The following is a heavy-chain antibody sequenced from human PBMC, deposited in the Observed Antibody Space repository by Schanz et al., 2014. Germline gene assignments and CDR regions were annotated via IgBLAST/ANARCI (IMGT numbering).Heavy chain of an antibody. CDR3: ARDGYSVVVISPTESFDI. J-gene: IGHJ3*02. Sequence: QVQLVESGGGVVQPGRSLRLSCAASGFNFGSHGMHWVRQAPGKGLEWVAVISYDGSFKNYADSVKSRFTISRDNSRNTLYLQMNSLRAEDTAVYYCARDGYSVVVISPTESFDIWGQGTMVTVSS. CDR1: GFNFGSHG. V-gene: IGHV3-33*01. CDR2: ISYDGSFK. D-gene: IGHD2-21*01.